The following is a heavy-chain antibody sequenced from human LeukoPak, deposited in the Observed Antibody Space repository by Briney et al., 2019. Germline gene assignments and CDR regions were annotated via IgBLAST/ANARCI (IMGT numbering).Heavy chain of an antibody. CDR1: GYTFSSYD. D-gene: IGHD2-15*01. Sequence: ASVKVSCKASGYTFSSYDINWVRQATGQGLEWMGWMNPKSGNTGYGQKFQGRVTMARDTSTSTMYMELSSLRSEDTAVYYCSRDTRAADAEYFQHWGQGTLVIVSS. CDR2: MNPKSGNT. CDR3: SRDTRAADAEYFQH. J-gene: IGHJ1*01. V-gene: IGHV1-8*01.